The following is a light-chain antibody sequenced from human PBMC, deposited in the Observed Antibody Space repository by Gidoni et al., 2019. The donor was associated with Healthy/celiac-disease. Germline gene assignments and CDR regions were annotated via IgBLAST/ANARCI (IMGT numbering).Light chain of an antibody. V-gene: IGKV1-39*01. Sequence: DIQTTKSPSSLSASVGDRVTITCRASQSISSYLNWYQQKPGKAPKLLIYAASSLQSGVPSRFSGSGSGTDFTLTISSLQPEDFATYYCQQSYSTSLPFGGGTKVEIK. CDR2: AAS. J-gene: IGKJ4*01. CDR3: QQSYSTSLP. CDR1: QSISSY.